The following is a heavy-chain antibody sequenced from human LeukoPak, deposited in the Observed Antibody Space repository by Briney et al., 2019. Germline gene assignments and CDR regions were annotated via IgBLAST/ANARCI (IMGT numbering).Heavy chain of an antibody. J-gene: IGHJ4*02. CDR2: INDDGSAT. V-gene: IGHV3-74*01. CDR3: AREILAPGKTHDY. CDR1: GFTFSNYW. Sequence: PGGSLRLSCAASGFTFSNYWMHWVRQVPGKGLVWVSRINDDGSATFYADSVKGRFTISRGNAKNTLFLQINSLRAEDTAVYYCAREILAPGKTHDYWGQGTLVTVSS.